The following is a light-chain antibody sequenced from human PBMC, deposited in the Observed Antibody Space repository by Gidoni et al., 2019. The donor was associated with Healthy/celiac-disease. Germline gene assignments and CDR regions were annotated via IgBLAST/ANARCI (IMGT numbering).Light chain of an antibody. V-gene: IGLV1-44*01. CDR2: SNN. CDR3: AAWDDSLNGYV. J-gene: IGLJ1*01. CDR1: SSNIGSNT. Sequence: QSVLTQPPSASGTPGQRVTISCSGISSNIGSNTVNWYQQLPGTAPKLLIYSNNLRPSGVPDRFSGSKSGTSASLAISGLQSEDEADYYCAAWDDSLNGYVFGTGTKVTVL.